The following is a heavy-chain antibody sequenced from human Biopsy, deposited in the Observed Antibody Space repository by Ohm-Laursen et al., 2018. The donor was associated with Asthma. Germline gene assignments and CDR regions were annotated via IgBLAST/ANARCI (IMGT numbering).Heavy chain of an antibody. V-gene: IGHV3-11*04. CDR1: GFTFSDYS. D-gene: IGHD3-3*01. J-gene: IGHJ4*02. CDR3: AKRRGYSDLTDFDH. CDR2: ISSSGSSI. Sequence: SLRLSYAASGFTFSDYSMTWIRQAPGKGLEWISYISSSGSSILYADSMKGRFTISRDNAKSTLYLQMNRLRTDDTAVYFCAKRRGYSDLTDFDHWGQGTLVTVSS.